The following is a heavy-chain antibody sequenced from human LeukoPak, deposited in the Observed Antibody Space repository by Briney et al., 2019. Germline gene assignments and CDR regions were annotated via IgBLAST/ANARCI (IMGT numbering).Heavy chain of an antibody. Sequence: PGGSLRLSCAASGFTFSSYEMSWVRQAPGKGLEWVSYISSSGSTIYYADSVKGRFTISRDNAKNSLYLQMNSLRAEDTAAYYCSRQYSSSARFDPWGQGTLVTVSS. V-gene: IGHV3-48*03. CDR3: SRQYSSSARFDP. J-gene: IGHJ5*02. CDR1: GFTFSSYE. D-gene: IGHD6-13*01. CDR2: ISSSGSTI.